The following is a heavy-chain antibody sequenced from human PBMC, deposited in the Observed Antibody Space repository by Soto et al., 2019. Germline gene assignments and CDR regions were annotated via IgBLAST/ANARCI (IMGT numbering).Heavy chain of an antibody. V-gene: IGHV4-59*08. J-gene: IGHJ5*02. CDR1: GGSISYYY. Sequence: SETLSLTCTVSGGSISYYYWSWIRQPPGKGLEWIGYIYYSGSTNYNPSLKSRVTISVDTSKNQFSLKLSSMTAADTAVYYCARHGIPSGWFDPWGQGTLVTV. CDR3: ARHGIPSGWFDP. CDR2: IYYSGST. D-gene: IGHD3-3*01.